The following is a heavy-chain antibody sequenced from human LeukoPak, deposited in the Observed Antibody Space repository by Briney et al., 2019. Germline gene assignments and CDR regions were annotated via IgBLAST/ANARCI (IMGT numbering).Heavy chain of an antibody. J-gene: IGHJ6*03. V-gene: IGHV4-4*07. D-gene: IGHD3-3*01. CDR3: ARDAGFWSGYHYYYYYMDV. CDR1: GRSISSYY. Sequence: SDTLSLTCTVSGRSISSYYWSWIRQPAGKALEWLGRIYTSGSTKYNPSLKSRVTISVDKSKNQFSLKLSSVTAADTAVYYCARDAGFWSGYHYYYYYMDVWGKGTTVTVS. CDR2: IYTSGST.